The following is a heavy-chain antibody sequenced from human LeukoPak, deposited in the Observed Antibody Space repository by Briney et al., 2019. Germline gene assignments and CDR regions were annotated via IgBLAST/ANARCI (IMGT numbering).Heavy chain of an antibody. Sequence: SVKVSCKASGGTFSSYAISWVRQAPGQGREWMGGIIPIFGTANYAQKFQGRVTITADKSTSTAYMELSSLRSEDTAVYYCARLNGGSGAFDIWGQGTMVTVSS. CDR2: IIPIFGTA. V-gene: IGHV1-69*06. D-gene: IGHD3-10*01. CDR3: ARLNGGSGAFDI. CDR1: GGTFSSYA. J-gene: IGHJ3*02.